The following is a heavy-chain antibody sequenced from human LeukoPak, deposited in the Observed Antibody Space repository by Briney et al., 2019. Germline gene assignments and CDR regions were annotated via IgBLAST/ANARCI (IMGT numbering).Heavy chain of an antibody. D-gene: IGHD3-10*01. CDR3: ARIRITMVRGVAGFDP. V-gene: IGHV1-2*02. CDR1: GYTFTGYY. Sequence: GASVKVSCKASGYTFTGYYMHWVRQAPGQGLEWMGWINPNSGGTNYAQKFQGRVTMTRDTSISTAYMELRRLRSDDTAVYYCARIRITMVRGVAGFDPWGQGTLVTVSS. J-gene: IGHJ5*02. CDR2: INPNSGGT.